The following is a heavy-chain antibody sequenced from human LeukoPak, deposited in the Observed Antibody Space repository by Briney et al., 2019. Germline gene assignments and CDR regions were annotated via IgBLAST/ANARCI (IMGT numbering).Heavy chain of an antibody. J-gene: IGHJ3*02. D-gene: IGHD3-16*01. Sequence: SETLSLTCTVPSGSISSYYWSWIRQSPGKGLEWVGFIYYSGNTNYNPSLKSPVTISIDTSKNQFSLKLSSVTAADTAVYYCARVKLSYANDLSTFDIWGQGTMVTVSS. CDR1: SGSISSYY. CDR3: ARVKLSYANDLSTFDI. V-gene: IGHV4-59*01. CDR2: IYYSGNT.